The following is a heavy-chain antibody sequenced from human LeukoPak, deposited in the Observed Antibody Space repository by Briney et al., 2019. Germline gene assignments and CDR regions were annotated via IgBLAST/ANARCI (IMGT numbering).Heavy chain of an antibody. Sequence: GGSLRLSCGASGFTFSSYDMAWVRQAPGKGLEWVSAINAGGDSTYYADSVKGRFTISRDNSKNTLYLQMNSLRAEDTAVYHCAKGYYYNSLGFDCWGQGTLVTVAS. CDR1: GFTFSSYD. D-gene: IGHD3-10*01. V-gene: IGHV3-23*01. CDR3: AKGYYYNSLGFDC. J-gene: IGHJ4*02. CDR2: INAGGDST.